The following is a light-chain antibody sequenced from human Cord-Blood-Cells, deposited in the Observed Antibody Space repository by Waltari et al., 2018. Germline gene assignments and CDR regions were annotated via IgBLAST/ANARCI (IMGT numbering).Light chain of an antibody. Sequence: QSALTQPASVSGSPGQSITISCTETSSDVGSYNLVSWYQHHPGKAPNLMIYDGSTRPSGGSNRFSGSKSGNTASLTSSGLQAEDEADYYCCSYAGSSTWVFGGGTKLTVL. J-gene: IGLJ3*02. CDR1: SSDVGSYNL. V-gene: IGLV2-23*01. CDR2: DGS. CDR3: CSYAGSSTWV.